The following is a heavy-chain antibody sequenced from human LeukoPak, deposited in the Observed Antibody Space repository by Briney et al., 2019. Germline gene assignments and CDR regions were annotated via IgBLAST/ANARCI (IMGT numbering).Heavy chain of an antibody. Sequence: SVKVSCKASGGTFSSYAISWVRQAPGQGLEWMGGIIPIFGTANYAQRFQGRVRITADESTSTAYMELSSLRSEDTAVYYCARRVMTTVTIIVDYWGQGTLVTVSS. J-gene: IGHJ4*02. V-gene: IGHV1-69*13. CDR1: GGTFSSYA. CDR3: ARRVMTTVTIIVDY. CDR2: IIPIFGTA. D-gene: IGHD4-11*01.